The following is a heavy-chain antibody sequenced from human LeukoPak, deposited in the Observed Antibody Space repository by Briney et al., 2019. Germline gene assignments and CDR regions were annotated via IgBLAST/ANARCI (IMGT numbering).Heavy chain of an antibody. Sequence: PSETLSLTCTVSGGSISSYYWSWIRQPAGKGLEWIGRIYTSGCTNYNPSLKSRVTMSVDTSKNQFSLKLSSVTAADTAVYYCARDSLSRSSWSDPFDYWGQGTLVTVSS. J-gene: IGHJ4*02. CDR3: ARDSLSRSSWSDPFDY. V-gene: IGHV4-4*07. CDR1: GGSISSYY. CDR2: IYTSGCT. D-gene: IGHD6-13*01.